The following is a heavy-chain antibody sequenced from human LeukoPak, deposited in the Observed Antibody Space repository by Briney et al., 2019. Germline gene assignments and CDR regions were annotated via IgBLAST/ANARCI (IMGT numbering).Heavy chain of an antibody. CDR2: ISGDAGRT. D-gene: IGHD6-19*01. CDR1: GFTFDDYA. J-gene: IGHJ4*02. V-gene: IGHV3-43*02. CDR3: AKGEQWLVRD. Sequence: GGSLRLSCAASGFTFDDYAMHWVRQAPGKGLEWVSLISGDAGRTYYADSVKGRFTISRDNSKNSLYLQMNSLRTDDIALYYCAKGEQWLVRDWGQGTLVTVSS.